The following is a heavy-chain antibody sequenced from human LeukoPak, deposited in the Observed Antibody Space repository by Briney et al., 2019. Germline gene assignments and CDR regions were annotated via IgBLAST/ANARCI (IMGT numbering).Heavy chain of an antibody. J-gene: IGHJ5*02. D-gene: IGHD6-19*01. CDR1: GGSISSYY. CDR2: IYTSGST. Sequence: ASETLSLTCTVSGGSISSYYWSWIRQPAGKGLEWIGRIYTSGSTNYNPSLKSRVAMSVDTSRNQFSLKLSSVTAADTAVYYCARDRQWLVRWDNWFDPWAREPWSPSPQ. CDR3: ARDRQWLVRWDNWFDP. V-gene: IGHV4-4*07.